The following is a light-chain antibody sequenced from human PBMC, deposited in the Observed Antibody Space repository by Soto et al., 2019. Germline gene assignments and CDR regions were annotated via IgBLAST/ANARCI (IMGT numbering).Light chain of an antibody. CDR1: QSVSTF. V-gene: IGKV3-15*01. Sequence: EIVMTQSPASLSVSPGGRATVACRASQSVSTFLAWYQQKPGQAPRLLIYAASTRATGIPARFSGSGSGTEFTLTITSLQSEDFAVYYCQQYDNWPRTFGQGTKVDIK. CDR2: AAS. J-gene: IGKJ1*01. CDR3: QQYDNWPRT.